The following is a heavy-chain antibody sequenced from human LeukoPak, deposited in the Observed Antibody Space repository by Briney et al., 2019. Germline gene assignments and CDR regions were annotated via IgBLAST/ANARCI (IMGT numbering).Heavy chain of an antibody. CDR2: ISSSGSIT. V-gene: IGHV3-48*03. CDR1: GFTFSTFE. CDR3: GRDEMRSGAFDI. D-gene: IGHD3-10*01. Sequence: PGGSLRLSCAASGFTFSTFEMNWVRQAPGKGLEWVSYISSSGSITYYADSVKGRFTISRDNAKNSLYLQMNSLRAEDTAIYYCGRDEMRSGAFDIWGKGKMVTVSS. J-gene: IGHJ3*02.